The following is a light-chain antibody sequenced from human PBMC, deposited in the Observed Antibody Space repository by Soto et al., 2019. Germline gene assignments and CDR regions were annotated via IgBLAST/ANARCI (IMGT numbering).Light chain of an antibody. J-gene: IGLJ3*02. CDR3: QTWGTGDWV. Sequence: QSVLTQSPSASASLGASVKLTCTLSSGHSSYAIAWHHQQPEKGPRYLMKLNSDGSHSKGDGIPDRFSGSSSGAERYLPISSLQSEDEADYYCQTWGTGDWVFGGGTKLTV. CDR1: SGHSSYA. CDR2: LNSDGSH. V-gene: IGLV4-69*01.